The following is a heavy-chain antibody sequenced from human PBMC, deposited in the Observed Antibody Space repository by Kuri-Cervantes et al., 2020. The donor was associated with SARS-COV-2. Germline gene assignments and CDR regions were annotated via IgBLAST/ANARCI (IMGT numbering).Heavy chain of an antibody. D-gene: IGHD5-18*01. CDR3: ARGERGYSYGSYYYYMDV. Sequence: SETLSLTCAVSGVPVTGGTYSWAWIRQPAGKGLEWIGHLDTSGSTTYNPSLRGRVTISVDTSKNQFSLKLSSVTAADTAVYYCARGERGYSYGSYYYYMDVWGKGTTVTVSS. V-gene: IGHV4-61*10. CDR1: GVPVTGGTYS. J-gene: IGHJ6*03. CDR2: LDTSGST.